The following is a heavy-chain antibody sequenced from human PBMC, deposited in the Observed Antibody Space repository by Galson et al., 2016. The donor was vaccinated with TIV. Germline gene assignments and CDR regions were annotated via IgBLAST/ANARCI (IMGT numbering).Heavy chain of an antibody. CDR2: IAGGAYT. Sequence: SLRLSCAASGFTFSSYALTWVRQAPGKGLEWVSTIAGGAYTYYADSVKGRFTISRDNSKNTLYLQMSSLRAEDTDVYFCAKDSEPHPMCSDWHYWGQGTLVTVSA. J-gene: IGHJ4*02. V-gene: IGHV3-23*01. CDR1: GFTFSSYA. D-gene: IGHD6-19*01. CDR3: AKDSEPHPMCSDWHY.